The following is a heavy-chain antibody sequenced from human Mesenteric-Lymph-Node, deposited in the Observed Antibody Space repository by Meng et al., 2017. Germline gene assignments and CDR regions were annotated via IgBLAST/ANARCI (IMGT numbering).Heavy chain of an antibody. CDR1: GGSFSAYN. CDR2: IYHSGRT. D-gene: IGHD4-17*01. CDR3: TTLYGDSIS. Sequence: QVQLQASGPGLLKPSGTLSLICFVYGGSFSAYNWRWIRQPPGKGLEWIGEIYHSGRTNYNPSVKSRVSMSVDKSQNHFSLRLSSVTAADTAVYYCTTLYGDSISWGQGTLVTVSS. V-gene: IGHV4-34*10. J-gene: IGHJ4*02.